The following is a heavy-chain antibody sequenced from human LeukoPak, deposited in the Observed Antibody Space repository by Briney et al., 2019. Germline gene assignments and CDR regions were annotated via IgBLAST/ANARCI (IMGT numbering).Heavy chain of an antibody. CDR2: IYYSGST. Sequence: SETLSLTCTVSGGSISSGDYYWSWIRQHPGKGLEWIGYIYYSGSTYYNPSLKSRVTISVDTSKNQFSLRLSSVTAADTAVYYCARDRGYCSGGSCYRSGFDPWGQGTLVTVSS. CDR1: GGSISSGDYY. V-gene: IGHV4-31*03. D-gene: IGHD2-15*01. J-gene: IGHJ5*02. CDR3: ARDRGYCSGGSCYRSGFDP.